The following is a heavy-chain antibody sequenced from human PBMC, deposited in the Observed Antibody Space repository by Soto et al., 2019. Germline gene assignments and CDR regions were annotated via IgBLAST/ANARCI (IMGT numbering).Heavy chain of an antibody. CDR3: SVTYYFDGSDSRNDPFDI. Sequence: ASVKVSCKVSGNTLSGLPMHWVRQAPGKGLEWMGSLDYEEGERNFAHRFQGRVTVTEDTSTDTAYMDLSSLESEDTAVYYCSVTYYFDGSDSRNDPFDIWGQGTMVTVSS. CDR1: GNTLSGLP. CDR2: LDYEEGER. D-gene: IGHD3-22*01. V-gene: IGHV1-24*01. J-gene: IGHJ3*02.